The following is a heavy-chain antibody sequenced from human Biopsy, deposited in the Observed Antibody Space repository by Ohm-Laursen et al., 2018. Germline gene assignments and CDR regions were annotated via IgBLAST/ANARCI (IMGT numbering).Heavy chain of an antibody. CDR1: GASFSGDY. CDR3: ARLYRLDDYWNDDPPDAFDV. CDR2: ISEGGSI. J-gene: IGHJ3*01. D-gene: IGHD3-3*01. V-gene: IGHV4-59*01. Sequence: ETLSLTCAVSGASFSGDYWSWIRQSPGRGLEWIGSISEGGSIYYNPSLRGRVTISVDASKNQFSLKLSSVTAADTAVFFCARLYRLDDYWNDDPPDAFDVWAQGTMVTVSS.